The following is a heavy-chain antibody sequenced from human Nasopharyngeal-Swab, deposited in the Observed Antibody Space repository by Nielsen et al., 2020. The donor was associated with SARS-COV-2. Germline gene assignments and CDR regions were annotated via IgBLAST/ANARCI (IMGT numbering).Heavy chain of an antibody. CDR3: ARGRARIVGATDFDY. CDR2: ISSSGSTI. Sequence: GGSLRLSCAASGFTFSSYEMNWVRQAPGKGLEWVSYISSSGSTIYYGYSMKRRFTISRDNVKKSLYLQMNSLRAEDTAVYYCARGRARIVGATDFDYWGQGTLVTVSS. D-gene: IGHD1-26*01. J-gene: IGHJ4*02. V-gene: IGHV3-48*03. CDR1: GFTFSSYE.